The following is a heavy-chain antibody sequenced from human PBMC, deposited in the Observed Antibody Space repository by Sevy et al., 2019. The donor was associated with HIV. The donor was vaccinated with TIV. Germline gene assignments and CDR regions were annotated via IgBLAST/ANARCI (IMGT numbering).Heavy chain of an antibody. J-gene: IGHJ4*02. V-gene: IGHV3-33*01. CDR1: GFTFSNYG. Sequence: GGSLRLSCAASGFTFSNYGMHWVRQPPGKGLEGVAGIWFDGSHKYYGDSVKGRFTISRDNSKNTLFLQMHSLRVDETAAYYCVRVDGAMGGEYYFDYWGQGTLVTVSS. CDR2: IWFDGSHK. D-gene: IGHD3-16*01. CDR3: VRVDGAMGGEYYFDY.